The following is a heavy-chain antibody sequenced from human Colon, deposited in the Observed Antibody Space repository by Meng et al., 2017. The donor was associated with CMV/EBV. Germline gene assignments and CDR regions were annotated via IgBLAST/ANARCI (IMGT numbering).Heavy chain of an antibody. CDR3: VRESWYFDF. V-gene: IGHV1-2*02. Sequence: QVQLVQSGTEVKRPWASVKVTCKTSGYTFSAIHLHWVRQAPGQGLEWMGLIYPHDGGTYFAQKFQDRVTLTRDTSITTAYMELSGLTSDDTAIYYCVRESWYFDFWGEGTLVTVSS. J-gene: IGHJ4*02. D-gene: IGHD6-13*01. CDR1: GYTFSAIH. CDR2: IYPHDGGT.